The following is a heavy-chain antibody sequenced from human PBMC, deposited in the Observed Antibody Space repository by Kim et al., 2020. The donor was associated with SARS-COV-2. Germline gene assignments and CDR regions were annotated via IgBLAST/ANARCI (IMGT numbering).Heavy chain of an antibody. CDR1: GFTFSSYA. D-gene: IGHD1-1*01. J-gene: IGHJ6*01. CDR3: SRAPSWNDEVYYYGMDV. Sequence: GGSLRLSCAASGFTFSSYAMHWVRQAPGKGLEWVAVISYDGSNKYYADSVKGRFTISRDNSKNTLYLQMNSPRAEDTAVYYCSRAPSWNDEVYYYGMDV. V-gene: IGHV3-30*04. CDR2: ISYDGSNK.